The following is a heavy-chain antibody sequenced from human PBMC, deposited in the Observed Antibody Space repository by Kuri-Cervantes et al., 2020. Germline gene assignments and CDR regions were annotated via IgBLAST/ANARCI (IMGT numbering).Heavy chain of an antibody. CDR2: ISNSNTCI. Sequence: GESLKISCAASGFTFSSYWMSWVRQAPGKGLEWVSSISNSNTCIYYADSVKGRFTISRDNAKNSLYLQMNSLRAEDTAVYYCATSLGYCSSTNCRTFDYWGQGTLVTVSS. CDR1: GFTFSSYW. CDR3: ATSLGYCSSTNCRTFDY. V-gene: IGHV3-21*03. D-gene: IGHD2-2*01. J-gene: IGHJ4*02.